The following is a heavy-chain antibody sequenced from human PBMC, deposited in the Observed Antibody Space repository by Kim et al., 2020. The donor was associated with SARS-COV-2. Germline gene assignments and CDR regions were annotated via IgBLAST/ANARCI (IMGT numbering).Heavy chain of an antibody. D-gene: IGHD5-12*01. Sequence: GGSLRLSCVASGITSNTDAMSWVRQAPGKGLEWVSAISGNSGTTKYACSGKGRFTISRDNSKNTLYLQMNSLRAEDTAIYYCAREHDYADYAFDCWGQGTLVTVSS. V-gene: IGHV3-23*01. J-gene: IGHJ4*02. CDR2: ISGNSGTT. CDR3: AREHDYADYAFDC. CDR1: GITSNTDA.